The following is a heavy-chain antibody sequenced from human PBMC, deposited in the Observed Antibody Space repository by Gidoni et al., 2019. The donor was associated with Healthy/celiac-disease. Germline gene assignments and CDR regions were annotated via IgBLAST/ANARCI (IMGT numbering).Heavy chain of an antibody. V-gene: IGHV6-1*01. CDR1: GDSVSSNSAA. CDR3: AREVPSYSSGWLAPGYYFDY. CDR2: TYYRSKWYN. D-gene: IGHD6-19*01. J-gene: IGHJ4*02. Sequence: VQLQQSGPGLVKPSHTLSLTCAISGDSVSSNSAAWNWIRQSPSRGLEWLGRTYYRSKWYNDYAVSVKSRITINPDTSKNQFSLQLNSVTPEDTAVYYCAREVPSYSSGWLAPGYYFDYWGQGTLVTVSS.